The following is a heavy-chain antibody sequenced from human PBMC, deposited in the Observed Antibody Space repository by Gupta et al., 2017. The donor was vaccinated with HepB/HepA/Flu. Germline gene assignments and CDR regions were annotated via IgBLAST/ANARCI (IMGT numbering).Heavy chain of an antibody. J-gene: IGHJ5*02. CDR1: GGSISSYY. V-gene: IGHV4-59*01. D-gene: IGHD6-13*01. CDR3: ARSIAAAGEWFDP. CDR2: IYYSGST. Sequence: QVQLQESGPGLVKPSETLSLTCTVSGGSISSYYWSWIRQPPGKGLEWIGYIYYSGSTNYNPSLKSRVTISVDTSKNQFSLKLSSVTAADTAVYYCARSIAAAGEWFDPWGQGTLVTVSS.